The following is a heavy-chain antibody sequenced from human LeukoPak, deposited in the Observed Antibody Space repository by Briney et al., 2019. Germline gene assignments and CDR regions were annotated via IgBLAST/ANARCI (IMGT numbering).Heavy chain of an antibody. CDR2: ISSSSSYI. V-gene: IGHV3-21*01. D-gene: IGHD6-6*01. Sequence: GGSLRLSCAASGVTFSSYSMNWVRQTPGKGLGWGSSISSSSSYIYYADSVKGRFTITRDNAKNSLYLQMNSLRAEDTAVYYCARDYSSSSFWGYWGQGTLVTVSS. J-gene: IGHJ4*02. CDR3: ARDYSSSSFWGY. CDR1: GVTFSSYS.